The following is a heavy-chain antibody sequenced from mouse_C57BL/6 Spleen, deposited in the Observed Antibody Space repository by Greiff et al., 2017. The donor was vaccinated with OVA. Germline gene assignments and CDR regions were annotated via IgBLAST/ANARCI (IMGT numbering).Heavy chain of an antibody. CDR3: ARVYSNLFDY. V-gene: IGHV5-4*01. Sequence: EVQGVESGGGLVKPGGSLKLSCAASGFTFSSYAMSWVRQTPEKRLEWVATISDGGSYTYYPDNVKGRFTISRDNAKNNLYLQMSHLKSEDTAMYYCARVYSNLFDYWGQGTTLTVSS. CDR2: ISDGGSYT. CDR1: GFTFSSYA. D-gene: IGHD2-5*01. J-gene: IGHJ2*01.